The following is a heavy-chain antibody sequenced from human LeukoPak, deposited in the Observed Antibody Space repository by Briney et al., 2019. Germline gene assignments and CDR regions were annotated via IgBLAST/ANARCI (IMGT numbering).Heavy chain of an antibody. D-gene: IGHD4-17*01. J-gene: IGHJ6*03. CDR1: GGSISSYY. Sequence: SETLSLTCTVSGGSISSYYWSWIRQPAGKGLEWIGRIYTSGSTNYNPSLKSRVTMSVDTSKNQFSLKLSSVTAADTAVYYCARDYYYGDGYYYYYMGVWGKGTTVTVSS. CDR2: IYTSGST. CDR3: ARDYYYGDGYYYYYMGV. V-gene: IGHV4-4*07.